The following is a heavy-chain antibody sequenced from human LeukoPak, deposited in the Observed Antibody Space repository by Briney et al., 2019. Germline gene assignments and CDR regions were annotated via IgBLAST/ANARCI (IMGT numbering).Heavy chain of an antibody. Sequence: SETLSLTCTVSGGSISSGGYYWSWLRQHPGKGLEWIGYIYYSGSTYYNPSLKSRVTISVDTSKNQFSLKLSSVTAADTAVYYCARDGGYNWNGGWFDPWGQGTLVTVSS. J-gene: IGHJ5*02. CDR3: ARDGGYNWNGGWFDP. CDR2: IYYSGST. D-gene: IGHD1-1*01. V-gene: IGHV4-31*03. CDR1: GGSISSGGYY.